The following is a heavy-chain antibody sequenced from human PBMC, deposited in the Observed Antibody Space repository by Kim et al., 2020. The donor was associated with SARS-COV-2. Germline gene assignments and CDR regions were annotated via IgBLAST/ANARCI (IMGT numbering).Heavy chain of an antibody. Sequence: YTADSAKGRFTIARDNSKNTLYLQMNSLRAEDTAVYYCAGGWGLGPLLTRWGQGTLVTVSS. J-gene: IGHJ4*02. CDR3: AGGWGLGPLLTR. V-gene: IGHV3-66*01. D-gene: IGHD3-9*01.